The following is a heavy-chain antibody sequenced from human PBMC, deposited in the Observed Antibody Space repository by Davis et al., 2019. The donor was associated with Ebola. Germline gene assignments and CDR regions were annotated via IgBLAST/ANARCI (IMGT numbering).Heavy chain of an antibody. D-gene: IGHD6-19*01. V-gene: IGHV3-23*01. Sequence: GESLKISCAASGFTFNNYAMNWVRQAPGKGLEWVSSITSDSGRTSYGDSVKGRFTISRDNSKNTLYLQINSLRPDDTALYYCAKQDDSGWYGIDDCWGQGTLVTVSS. CDR1: GFTFNNYA. J-gene: IGHJ4*02. CDR3: AKQDDSGWYGIDDC. CDR2: ITSDSGRT.